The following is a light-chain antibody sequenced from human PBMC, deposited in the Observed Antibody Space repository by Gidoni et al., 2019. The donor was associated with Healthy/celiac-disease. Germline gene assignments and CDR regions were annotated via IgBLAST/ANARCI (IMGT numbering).Light chain of an antibody. CDR1: NIGSKS. CDR3: QVWDSSSDHVV. J-gene: IGLJ2*01. CDR2: DDS. V-gene: IGLV3-21*02. Sequence: SYVLTQPPPVSVAPGQTARITCGGNNIGSKSVHRYQQKPGEAPVLVVYDDSDRPSGIPERFSGSNSGNTATLTISRVDAGDEADYYCQVWDSSSDHVVFGGGTKLTVL.